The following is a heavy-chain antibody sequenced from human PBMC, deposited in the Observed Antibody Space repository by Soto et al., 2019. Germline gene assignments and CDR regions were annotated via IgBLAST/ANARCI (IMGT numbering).Heavy chain of an antibody. V-gene: IGHV1-69*01. Sequence: QVQLVQSGAEVKKPGSSVKVSCKASGGTFSSYAISWVRQAPGQGLEWMGGIIPIFGTANYAQKFQGRVTITADESTSTAYMELSSLRSEDTAVYYGARCSSQYYYGSGSYYYGMDVWGQGTTVTVSS. J-gene: IGHJ6*02. CDR2: IIPIFGTA. D-gene: IGHD3-10*01. CDR3: ARCSSQYYYGSGSYYYGMDV. CDR1: GGTFSSYA.